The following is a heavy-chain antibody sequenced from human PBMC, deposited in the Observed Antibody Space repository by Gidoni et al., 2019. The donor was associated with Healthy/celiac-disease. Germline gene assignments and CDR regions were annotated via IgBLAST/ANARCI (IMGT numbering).Heavy chain of an antibody. J-gene: IGHJ4*02. V-gene: IGHV3-21*01. D-gene: IGHD3-10*01. Sequence: EVQLVESGGGLVKPGGSLRLSCAASGFPFSSYGMNGVRQAPGKGLEWVSSISSSSSYIYYADSVKSRFTISRDNAKNSLYLQMNSLRAEDTAVYYCARGPREFIDYWGQGTLVTVSS. CDR3: ARGPREFIDY. CDR1: GFPFSSYG. CDR2: ISSSSSYI.